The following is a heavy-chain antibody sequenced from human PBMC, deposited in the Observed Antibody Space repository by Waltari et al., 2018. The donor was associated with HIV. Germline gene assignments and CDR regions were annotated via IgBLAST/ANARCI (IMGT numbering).Heavy chain of an antibody. CDR1: GDSVSSDTAA. CDR3: VRDSFGFDT. J-gene: IGHJ5*02. D-gene: IGHD3-3*01. V-gene: IGHV6-1*01. CDR2: TYHRSEWHH. Sequence: QVKLKQSGPGLVEAAHSIFLSCFISGDSVSSDTAAWNWVRQSPAGGLQGLGKTYHRSEWHHVYSVSLKGRMVINSDTEKNQFSLHLSSVTPGDTATYYCVRDSFGFDTWGEGTLVAVPP.